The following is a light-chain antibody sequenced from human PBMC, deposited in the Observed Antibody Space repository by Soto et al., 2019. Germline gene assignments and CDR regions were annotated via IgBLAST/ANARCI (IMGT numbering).Light chain of an antibody. CDR3: QHHNSYSQT. CDR2: DAS. Sequence: EIVLTQSPATLSLSPGERATLSCRASQSVSSYLAWYQQKPGQAPRLLIYDASNRATGIPARFSGSGSGTDFTLTISSLQPDDFATYFCQHHNSYSQTFGQGTKVEIK. J-gene: IGKJ1*01. CDR1: QSVSSY. V-gene: IGKV3-11*01.